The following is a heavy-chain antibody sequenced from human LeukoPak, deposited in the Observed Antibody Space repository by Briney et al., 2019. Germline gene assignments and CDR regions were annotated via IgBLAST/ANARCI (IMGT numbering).Heavy chain of an antibody. J-gene: IGHJ4*02. Sequence: ASVKVSCKASGYTFRSYGIIWVRQAPGQGLEWMGWISAYNGHTNYAQKLQDRVTMTTDTSTSTVYMELRSLRSDDTAVYYCARDFADVAYDSRAYYSDYWGQGTLVTVSS. CDR1: GYTFRSYG. V-gene: IGHV1-18*01. D-gene: IGHD3-22*01. CDR3: ARDFADVAYDSRAYYSDY. CDR2: ISAYNGHT.